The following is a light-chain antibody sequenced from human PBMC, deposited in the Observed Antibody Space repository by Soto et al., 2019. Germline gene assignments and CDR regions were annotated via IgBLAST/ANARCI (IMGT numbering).Light chain of an antibody. CDR3: QQYGSSPWT. CDR1: QSVSSSY. Sequence: NMWTQSPGTLSLSQGGRATLSCRSSQSVSSSYLAWYQQKPGQAPRLLIYGASSRATGIPDRFSGSGSGTDFTLTISRLEPEDFAVYCCQQYGSSPWTFGQGTMVDIK. J-gene: IGKJ1*01. CDR2: GAS. V-gene: IGKV3-20*01.